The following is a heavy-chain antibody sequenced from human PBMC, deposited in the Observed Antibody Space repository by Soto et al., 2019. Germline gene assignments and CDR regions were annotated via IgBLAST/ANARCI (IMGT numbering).Heavy chain of an antibody. CDR1: GGSVSSTNW. V-gene: IGHV4-4*02. J-gene: IGHJ4*02. Sequence: QVQLLQSGPGLVKPSGTLSLTCAVSGGSVSSTNWWTWVRQSPGKGLEWIGEIYHSGTATYNPSLRGRVTISVDKPNNQFSLKMRYMTAADTAVYYCGTLTPRIGLTLLPNPTWGQGTLVAVSS. D-gene: IGHD2-8*01. CDR3: GTLTPRIGLTLLPNPT. CDR2: IYHSGTA.